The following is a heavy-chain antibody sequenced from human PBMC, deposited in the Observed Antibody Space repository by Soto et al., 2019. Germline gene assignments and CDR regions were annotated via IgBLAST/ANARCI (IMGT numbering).Heavy chain of an antibody. J-gene: IGHJ4*02. CDR1: GGSISSGGYY. Sequence: PSETLSLTCTVSGGSISSGGYYWSWIRQQPGKGLEWIGYIYYSGSTYYNPSLKSRVTISVDTSKNQFSLKLSSVTAADTAVYYCASGYCSSTSCYSPYNCWGQGTLVTVSS. CDR2: IYYSGST. V-gene: IGHV4-31*03. CDR3: ASGYCSSTSCYSPYNC. D-gene: IGHD2-2*01.